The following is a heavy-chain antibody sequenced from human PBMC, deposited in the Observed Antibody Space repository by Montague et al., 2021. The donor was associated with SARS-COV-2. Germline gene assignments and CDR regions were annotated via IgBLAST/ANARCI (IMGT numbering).Heavy chain of an antibody. CDR1: GFTFSDYA. J-gene: IGHJ4*01. CDR2: ISYDGSNK. Sequence: PLRLSCAASGFTFSDYAMHWVRQAPGKGLEWVAVISYDGSNKYYADSVKGRFTISRDNSKNTLYLQMNSLRAEDTAVYYCASDLSIYDSSAYYFQLDYWGQGTLVTVSS. D-gene: IGHD3-22*01. CDR3: ASDLSIYDSSAYYFQLDY. V-gene: IGHV3-30*04.